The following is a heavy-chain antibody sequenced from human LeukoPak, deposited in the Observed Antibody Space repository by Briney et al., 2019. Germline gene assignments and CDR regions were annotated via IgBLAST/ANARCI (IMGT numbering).Heavy chain of an antibody. CDR2: IYHSGST. V-gene: IGHV4-38-2*01. J-gene: IGHJ4*02. D-gene: IGHD5-18*01. Sequence: EPSETLSLTCAVSGYSISSGYYWGWIRQPPGKGLEWIGSIYHSGSTYYNPSLKSRVTISVDTSKNQFSLKLSSVTAADTAVYYCARSYSYGLSFDYWGQGTLVTVPS. CDR1: GYSISSGYY. CDR3: ARSYSYGLSFDY.